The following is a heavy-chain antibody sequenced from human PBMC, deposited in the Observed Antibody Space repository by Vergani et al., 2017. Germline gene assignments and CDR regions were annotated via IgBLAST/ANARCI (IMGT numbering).Heavy chain of an antibody. CDR2: IRGSGGST. D-gene: IGHD3-3*01. Sequence: EVQLLESGGGLVQPGGSLRLSCAASGFTFSSYAMSWVRQAPGKGLEWVSAIRGSGGSTYYADSVKGRFTISRDNSKNTLYLQMNSRRAEDTAVYYCAKAAAVTIFGVVPKPPDYWGQGTLVTVSS. CDR1: GFTFSSYA. V-gene: IGHV3-23*01. J-gene: IGHJ4*02. CDR3: AKAAAVTIFGVVPKPPDY.